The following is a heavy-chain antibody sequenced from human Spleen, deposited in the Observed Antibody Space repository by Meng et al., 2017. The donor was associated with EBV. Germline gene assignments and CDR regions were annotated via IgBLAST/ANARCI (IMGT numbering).Heavy chain of an antibody. Sequence: QVQRQESGPGLVKPSQTLSLTCGVYGASISDNYWWSWVRQVPGKGLEWIGEIYHSGTTSTNPSLRSRITLSLDKSKNEFSLQLNSVTAADTAIYFCTRLGGSFDFWIWGHGTLVTVSS. D-gene: IGHD3-3*01. J-gene: IGHJ4*01. CDR3: TRLGGSFDFWI. V-gene: IGHV4-4*02. CDR2: IYHSGTT. CDR1: GASISDNYW.